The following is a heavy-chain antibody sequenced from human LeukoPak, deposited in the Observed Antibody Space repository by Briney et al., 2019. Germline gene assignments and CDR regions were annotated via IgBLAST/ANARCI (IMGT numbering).Heavy chain of an antibody. D-gene: IGHD5-18*01. CDR1: GGSFSGYY. J-gene: IGHJ6*03. CDR2: INHSGST. V-gene: IGHV4-34*01. CDR3: ARGGVGSSGYVDYYYYNMDV. Sequence: SETLSLTCAVYGGSFSGYYWSWIRQPPGKGLEWIGEINHSGSTNYDPSLKSRVTISVDTSKNQFSLKLSSVTAADTAVYYCARGGVGSSGYVDYYYYNMDVWGKGTAVTVSS.